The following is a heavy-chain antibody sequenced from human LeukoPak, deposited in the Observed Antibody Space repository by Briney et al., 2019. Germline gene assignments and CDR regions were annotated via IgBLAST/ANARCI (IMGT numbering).Heavy chain of an antibody. J-gene: IGHJ4*02. D-gene: IGHD3-10*01. CDR1: GCCISRYY. Sequence: SDTLSLTYTLSGCCISRYYWIWIRQPPAKGLEGIGYIYYSGSTNYNPSLKSRVTISVDTSKNQVSLKLSSVTAADTAVYYCASSQIGVRGVILFDYWGQGTLVTVSS. CDR2: IYYSGST. V-gene: IGHV4-59*07. CDR3: ASSQIGVRGVILFDY.